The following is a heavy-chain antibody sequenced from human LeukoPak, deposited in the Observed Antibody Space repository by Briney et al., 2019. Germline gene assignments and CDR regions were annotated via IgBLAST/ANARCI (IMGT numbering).Heavy chain of an antibody. J-gene: IGHJ4*02. D-gene: IGHD3-10*01. CDR1: GFTFRSYG. CDR3: ASGRMVRGVTISYYFDY. V-gene: IGHV3-33*01. CDR2: IGYDGTNK. Sequence: PGRSLRLSCAASGFTFRSYGMHWVRQAPGKGLEWVAIIGYDGTNKYYADSVKGRFTISRDNSKNTLYLQMNSLRVEDTAVYYCASGRMVRGVTISYYFDYWGQGTLVTVPS.